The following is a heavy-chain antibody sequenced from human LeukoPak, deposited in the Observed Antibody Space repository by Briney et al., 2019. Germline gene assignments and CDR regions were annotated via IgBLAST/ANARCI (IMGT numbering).Heavy chain of an antibody. Sequence: GGSLRLSCAASGFTFSSYAMSWVRQAPGKGLEWVANIKQDGSEKYYVDSVKGRFTISRDNAKNSLYLQMNSLRAEDTAVYYCARLSGYSSGYYYSDYWGQGTLVTVSS. D-gene: IGHD3-22*01. J-gene: IGHJ4*02. V-gene: IGHV3-7*03. CDR2: IKQDGSEK. CDR3: ARLSGYSSGYYYSDY. CDR1: GFTFSSYA.